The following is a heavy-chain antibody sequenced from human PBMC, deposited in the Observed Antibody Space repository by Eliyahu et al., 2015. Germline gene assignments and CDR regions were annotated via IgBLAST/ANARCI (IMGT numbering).Heavy chain of an antibody. CDR1: GFTFGDYS. CDR3: TGGRWLQLFFY. CDR2: IRSKASGGTT. V-gene: IGHV3-49*03. Sequence: EVQLVESGGGLVQPGRSLRLSCATSGFTFGDYSMSWFRQAPGKGLEWVGFIRSKASGGTTEYVASVKGRFTISRDDSKSIAYLQMNRLKSEDTAVYYCTGGRWLQLFFYWGQGTLVTVSS. J-gene: IGHJ4*02. D-gene: IGHD5-24*01.